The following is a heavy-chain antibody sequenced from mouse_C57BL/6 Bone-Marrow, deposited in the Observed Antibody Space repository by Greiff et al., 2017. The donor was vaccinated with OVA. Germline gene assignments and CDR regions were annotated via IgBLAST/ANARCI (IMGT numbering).Heavy chain of an antibody. V-gene: IGHV6-6*01. CDR3: TRWGLWYFDV. D-gene: IGHD3-1*01. CDR2: IRHKANNHTT. J-gene: IGHJ1*03. Sequence: EVMLVESGGGLVQPGGSMKLSCAASGFTFSDAWMDWVRQSPEQGLEWVAEIRHKANNHTTYYAESVKGRFTISRDNSKSSDYLQMNSLRAEDTGIYYCTRWGLWYFDVWGKGTTVTVSS. CDR1: GFTFSDAW.